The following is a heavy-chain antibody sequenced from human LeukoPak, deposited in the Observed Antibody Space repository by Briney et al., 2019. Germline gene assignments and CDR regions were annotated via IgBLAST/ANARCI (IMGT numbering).Heavy chain of an antibody. CDR2: INPYSGDA. D-gene: IGHD6-13*01. Sequence: ASVKVSCKASGYTFTGYHIHWVRQAPGQGLEWMGRINPYSGDANFAQKFQGRVTMTRDTSITTAYMDLSSLTPDDTAVYFCARDQGSLTRSWYTGYWGQGTQVTVSS. V-gene: IGHV1-2*06. CDR1: GYTFTGYH. J-gene: IGHJ4*02. CDR3: ARDQGSLTRSWYTGY.